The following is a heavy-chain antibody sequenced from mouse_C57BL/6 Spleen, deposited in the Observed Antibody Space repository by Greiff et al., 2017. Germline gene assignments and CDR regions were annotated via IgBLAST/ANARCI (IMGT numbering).Heavy chain of an antibody. CDR3: ARMRYYHAMDY. V-gene: IGHV1-64*01. D-gene: IGHD1-1*02. CDR1: GYTFTSYW. Sequence: QVQLQQSGAELVKPGASVKLSCTASGYTFTSYWMHWVKQRPGQGLEWIGMIHPNSGSTNYNEKFKSKATLTVDKSSSTAYMHLSSLTSEDSAVSCGARMRYYHAMDYWGQGTSVTVSS. J-gene: IGHJ4*01. CDR2: IHPNSGST.